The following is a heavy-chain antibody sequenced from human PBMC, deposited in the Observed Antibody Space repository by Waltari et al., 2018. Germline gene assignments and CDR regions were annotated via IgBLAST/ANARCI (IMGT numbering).Heavy chain of an antibody. V-gene: IGHV3-30*02. CDR2: GRYDGSNK. CDR1: GFTFSSYG. J-gene: IGHJ4*02. Sequence: QVQLVESGGGVVQPGGSLRLSCAAAGFTFSSYGMHWVRQAPGKGLEWVAFGRYDGSNKYYADSVKGRFTTSRDNSKNTLYLQMNSLRAEDTAVYYCAKDQGTVTTDYFDYWGQGTLVTVSS. D-gene: IGHD4-17*01. CDR3: AKDQGTVTTDYFDY.